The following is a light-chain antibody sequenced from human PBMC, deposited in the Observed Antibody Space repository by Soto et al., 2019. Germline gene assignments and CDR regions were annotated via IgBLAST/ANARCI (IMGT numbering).Light chain of an antibody. J-gene: IGKJ1*01. CDR2: GIS. CDR1: HTISSSY. V-gene: IGKV3-20*01. Sequence: EFVLTQSPGTLSLSPGERATLSCRASHTISSSYLAWYQQKPGQAPRLLMYGISRRATGIPARFSGSGSGTDFTLTITRLEPEDFAVYYCQQYVTSSPRTFGQGTKVDIK. CDR3: QQYVTSSPRT.